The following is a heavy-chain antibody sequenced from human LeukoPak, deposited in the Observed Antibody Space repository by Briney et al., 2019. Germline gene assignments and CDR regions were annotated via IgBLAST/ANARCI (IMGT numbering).Heavy chain of an antibody. V-gene: IGHV4-61*08. Sequence: PSETLSLTCTVSGGSISSGDYYWSWILQPPGKGLEWIGYINYSGSINYNPSLESRVTISVDTSKNQFSLKLSSVTAADTAVYYCTREYGSGWSGAGFWGQGALVTVSS. CDR2: INYSGSI. J-gene: IGHJ4*02. CDR3: TREYGSGWSGAGF. D-gene: IGHD6-19*01. CDR1: GGSISSGDYY.